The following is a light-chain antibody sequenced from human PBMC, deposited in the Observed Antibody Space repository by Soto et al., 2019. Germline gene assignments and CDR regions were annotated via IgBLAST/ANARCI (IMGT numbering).Light chain of an antibody. CDR1: QDISNY. Sequence: IQSTQSPSSLCGSVGVRVNITLHASQDISNYLNWYQQKPGKAPKILIYDASNLETGVPSRFSGSGSGTDFTFTISSMQPEDIATYYCQQYDNLPLTFGGGTKVDIK. CDR2: DAS. CDR3: QQYDNLPLT. J-gene: IGKJ4*01. V-gene: IGKV1-33*01.